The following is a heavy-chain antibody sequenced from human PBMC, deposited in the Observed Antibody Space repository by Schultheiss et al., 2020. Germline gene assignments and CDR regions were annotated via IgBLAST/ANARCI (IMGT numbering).Heavy chain of an antibody. V-gene: IGHV1-2*06. CDR2: INPNSGGT. J-gene: IGHJ3*02. CDR3: ARGAMTKDAFDI. Sequence: ASVKVSCKASGYTFTGYYMHWVRQAPGQGLEWMGRINPNSGGTNYAQKFQGRVTMTRDTSISTAYMELSRLRSDDTAVYYCARGAMTKDAFDIWGQGTMVTVSS. CDR1: GYTFTGYY.